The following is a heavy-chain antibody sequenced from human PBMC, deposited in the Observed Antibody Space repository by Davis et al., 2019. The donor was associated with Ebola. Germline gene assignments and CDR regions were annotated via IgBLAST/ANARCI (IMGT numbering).Heavy chain of an antibody. CDR3: ARDGNGAGILEWLFFDY. CDR1: VGTFSSYA. J-gene: IGHJ4*02. Sequence: ASVTVSCKASVGTFSSYAIRWVRQAPGQGLQRMGLIHPSGGSTSYAQKFQGRVTMTRDTSTSTVYMELSSLRSEDTAVYYCARDGNGAGILEWLFFDYWGQGTLVTVSS. CDR2: IHPSGGST. V-gene: IGHV1-46*01. D-gene: IGHD3-3*01.